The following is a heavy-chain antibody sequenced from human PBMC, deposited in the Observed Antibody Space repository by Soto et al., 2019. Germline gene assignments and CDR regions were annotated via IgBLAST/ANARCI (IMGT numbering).Heavy chain of an antibody. CDR2: VCTGGAT. Sequence: GGSLRLSCVGSGFDVTTNCMRWVRQAPGKGLECVSIVCTGGATHYADSVKGRFTISRDSSKNTVHLQMNNVRAEDTAVYYCVRDKRTISGIFPGYWGQGTQVTVS. CDR3: VRDKRTISGIFPGY. D-gene: IGHD1-1*01. J-gene: IGHJ4*02. V-gene: IGHV3-53*01. CDR1: GFDVTTNC.